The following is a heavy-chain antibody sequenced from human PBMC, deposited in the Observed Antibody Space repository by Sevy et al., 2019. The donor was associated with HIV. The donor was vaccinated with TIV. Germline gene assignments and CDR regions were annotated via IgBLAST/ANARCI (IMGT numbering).Heavy chain of an antibody. CDR3: VRDRGDYAYMPSGY. Sequence: GGSQRLSCEGSGFNFGTHAIHWVRQPPGRGLEWVAVISYAGSHTYYADSVKGRFNISRDNSKNTLYLQMNSLRHEDSAIYFCVRDRGDYAYMPSGYWGQGTQVTVSS. V-gene: IGHV3-30-3*01. CDR2: ISYAGSHT. CDR1: GFNFGTHA. D-gene: IGHD4-17*01. J-gene: IGHJ4*02.